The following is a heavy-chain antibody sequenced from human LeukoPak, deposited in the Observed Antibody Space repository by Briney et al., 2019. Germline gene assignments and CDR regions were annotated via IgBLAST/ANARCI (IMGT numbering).Heavy chain of an antibody. Sequence: GGSLRLSCAASGFTFSSYWMSWVRQAPGKGLEWVANIKQDGSEKYYVDSVKGRFTISRDNAKNSLYLQMNSPRAEDTAVYYCARDADSSWYLHHDYWGQGTLVTVSS. D-gene: IGHD6-13*01. J-gene: IGHJ4*02. V-gene: IGHV3-7*01. CDR1: GFTFSSYW. CDR3: ARDADSSWYLHHDY. CDR2: IKQDGSEK.